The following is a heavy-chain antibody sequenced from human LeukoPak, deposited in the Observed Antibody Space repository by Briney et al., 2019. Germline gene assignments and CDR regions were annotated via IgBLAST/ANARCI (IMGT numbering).Heavy chain of an antibody. V-gene: IGHV4-34*01. CDR1: GGSFSGYY. D-gene: IGHD6-13*01. Sequence: PSETLSLTCAVYGGSFSGYYWRWIRQPPGKGLEWIGEINHSGSTNYNPSLKSRVTISVDTSKNQFSLKLSSVTAADTAVYYCARDSSSWYGPYLDYWGQGTLVTVSS. J-gene: IGHJ4*02. CDR3: ARDSSSWYGPYLDY. CDR2: INHSGST.